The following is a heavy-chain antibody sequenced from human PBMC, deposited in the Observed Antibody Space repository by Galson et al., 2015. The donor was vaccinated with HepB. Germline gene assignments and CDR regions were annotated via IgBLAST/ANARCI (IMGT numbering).Heavy chain of an antibody. Sequence: SVKVSCKASGYTFTSYAMNWVRQAPGQGLEWMGWINTNTGNPTYAQGFTGRFVFSLDTSVSTAYLQISSLKAEDTAVYYCAREDDILTGQANLRHSFYDIWGQGTMVTVSS. D-gene: IGHD3-9*01. CDR1: GYTFTSYA. CDR2: INTNTGNP. V-gene: IGHV7-4-1*02. J-gene: IGHJ3*02. CDR3: AREDDILTGQANLRHSFYDI.